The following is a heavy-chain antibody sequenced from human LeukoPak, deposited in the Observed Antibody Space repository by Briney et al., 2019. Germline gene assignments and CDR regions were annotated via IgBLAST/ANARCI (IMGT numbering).Heavy chain of an antibody. J-gene: IGHJ5*02. CDR1: GGTFSSYA. D-gene: IGHD3-10*01. Sequence: SVKVSCKASGGTFSSYAISWVRQAPGQGLEWMGGIIPIFGTANYAQKFQGRVTITADESTSTAYMGLSSLRSEDTAVYYCARGSDNTNWFDPWGQGTLVTVSS. CDR3: ARGSDNTNWFDP. CDR2: IIPIFGTA. V-gene: IGHV1-69*13.